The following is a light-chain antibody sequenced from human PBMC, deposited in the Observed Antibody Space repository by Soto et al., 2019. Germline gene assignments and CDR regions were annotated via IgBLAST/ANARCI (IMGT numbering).Light chain of an antibody. CDR3: QQTYNTSRGA. Sequence: DIRMTQSPSSLSASVGDRVTITCRASESIRNNLNWYQQKPGKAPKLVIYAASTLQSGVPSRFSGGGSGTEFTLTIGSLQPEDFTTYYCQQTYNTSRGAFGQGTKVEFK. CDR2: AAS. V-gene: IGKV1-39*01. CDR1: ESIRNN. J-gene: IGKJ1*01.